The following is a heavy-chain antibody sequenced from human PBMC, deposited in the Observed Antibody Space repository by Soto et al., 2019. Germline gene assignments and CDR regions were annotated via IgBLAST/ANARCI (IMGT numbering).Heavy chain of an antibody. J-gene: IGHJ4*02. CDR1: GFPFGRYS. Sequence: PGGSLRLSCEASGFPFGRYSLNWVRQAPGKGLEWVSSISSGGNDISYAESVEGRFFTSRDNVNNVLYLDINNLRPEDTAVYYCARMAYWGQGTLVTVSS. CDR3: ARMAY. CDR2: ISSGGNDI. V-gene: IGHV3-21*06.